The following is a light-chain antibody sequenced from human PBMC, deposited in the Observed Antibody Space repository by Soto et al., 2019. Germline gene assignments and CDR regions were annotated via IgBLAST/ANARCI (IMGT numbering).Light chain of an antibody. CDR3: QQSYTPLAT. Sequence: DIQMTQSPSSLSASVGDRVTITCRASQSITTYLHWFQQKPGQAPKLLIYAASNLQSAVPSRFSGSGSGTDFTLTISSLQPEDFATYFCQQSYTPLATFGPGTRVDLK. CDR2: AAS. J-gene: IGKJ3*01. CDR1: QSITTY. V-gene: IGKV1-39*01.